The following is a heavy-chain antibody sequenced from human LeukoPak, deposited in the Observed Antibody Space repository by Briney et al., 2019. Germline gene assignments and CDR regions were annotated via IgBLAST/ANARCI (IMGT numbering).Heavy chain of an antibody. CDR1: GFTFSSYE. J-gene: IGHJ1*01. V-gene: IGHV3-21*01. CDR2: ISSSSSYI. Sequence: PGGSLRLSCAASGFTFSSYEMNWVRQAPGKGLEWVSSISSSSSYIYYADSVKGRFTISRDNAKNSLYLQMNSLRAEDTAVYYCARDIAVAGVGYFQHWGQGTLVTVSS. CDR3: ARDIAVAGVGYFQH. D-gene: IGHD6-19*01.